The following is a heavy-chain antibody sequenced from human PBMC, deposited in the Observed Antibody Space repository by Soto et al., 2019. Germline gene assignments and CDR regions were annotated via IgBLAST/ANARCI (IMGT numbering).Heavy chain of an antibody. CDR1: GGCISPYY. Sequence: PSETLSLTCTVSGGCISPYYWSWIRQPPGKGLEWIGYVYYSGNTNYNPSLESRVTISVDTSRNRFSLNLTSATAADTAVYYCARKGAAASYAHYYMDVWGRGTAVTVSS. CDR3: ARKGAAASYAHYYMDV. V-gene: IGHV4-59*01. CDR2: VYYSGNT. J-gene: IGHJ6*03. D-gene: IGHD6-13*01.